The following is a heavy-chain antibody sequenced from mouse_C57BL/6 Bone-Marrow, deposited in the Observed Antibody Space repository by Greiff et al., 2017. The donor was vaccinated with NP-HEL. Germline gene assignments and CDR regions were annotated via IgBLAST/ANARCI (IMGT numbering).Heavy chain of an antibody. J-gene: IGHJ3*01. D-gene: IGHD1-1*01. CDR3: TGDDYYGSSWFAY. CDR1: GFTFSNYW. Sequence: EVMLVESGGGLVQPGGSMKLSCVASGFTFSNYWMNWVRQSPEKGLEWVAQIRLKSDNYATHYAESVKGRFTISREDSKSSVYLQMNNLRAEDTGIYYCTGDDYYGSSWFAYWGQGTLVTVSA. V-gene: IGHV6-3*01. CDR2: IRLKSDNYAT.